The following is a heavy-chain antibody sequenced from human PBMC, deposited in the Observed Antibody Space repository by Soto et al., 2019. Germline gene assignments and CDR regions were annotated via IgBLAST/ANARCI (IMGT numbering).Heavy chain of an antibody. CDR2: VYYSGST. J-gene: IGHJ4*02. CDR3: ARHVGYDSSGYHLDY. V-gene: IGHV4-39*01. Sequence: PSETLSLTCTVSGDSIRSTSYYWGWTRQPPGKGLEWIGNVYYSGSTYYNPPLKSRVTISVDTSKNQFSLKLSSVTAADTAVYYCARHVGYDSSGYHLDYWGQGTLVTVSS. CDR1: GDSIRSTSYY. D-gene: IGHD3-22*01.